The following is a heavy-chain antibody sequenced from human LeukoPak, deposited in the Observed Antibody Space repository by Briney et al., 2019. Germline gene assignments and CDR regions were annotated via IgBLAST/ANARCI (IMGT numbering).Heavy chain of an antibody. V-gene: IGHV1-2*02. Sequence: GASVKVSCKASGYTFTSYGISWVRQAPGQGLEWMGWINPNSGGTNYAQKFQGRVTMTRDTSISTAYMELSSLRSDDTAVYYCARSPHILTGENFDYWGQGTLLTVSS. CDR3: ARSPHILTGENFDY. CDR2: INPNSGGT. D-gene: IGHD3-9*01. J-gene: IGHJ4*02. CDR1: GYTFTSYG.